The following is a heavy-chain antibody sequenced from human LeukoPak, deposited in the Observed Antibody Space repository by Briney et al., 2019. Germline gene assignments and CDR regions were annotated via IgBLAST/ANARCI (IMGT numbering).Heavy chain of an antibody. CDR3: ARDGPTGGMDV. CDR2: ISSSSSYI. CDR1: GFSFSTYS. Sequence: GGSLRLSCAASGFSFSTYSMNCVRQAPGKGLEWVSSISSSSSYISYADSVKGRFTISRDNAKNSLYLQMNSLRAEETAVYYCARDGPTGGMDVWGQGTTVTVSS. V-gene: IGHV3-21*01. J-gene: IGHJ6*02.